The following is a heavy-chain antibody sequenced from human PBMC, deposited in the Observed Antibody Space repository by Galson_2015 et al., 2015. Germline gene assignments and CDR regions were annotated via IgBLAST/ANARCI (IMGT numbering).Heavy chain of an antibody. CDR1: GYTFTRYA. Sequence: SVKVSCKASGYTFTRYAINWVRQAPGQGLEWMGWINTSTGKPTYAQGFTGRFAFSMDTSVSTAYLQISSLRAEDTAMYYCAREEPSGGYPWSAPWGQGTL. V-gene: IGHV7-4-1*02. CDR2: INTSTGKP. CDR3: AREEPSGGYPWSAP. D-gene: IGHD3-22*01. J-gene: IGHJ5*02.